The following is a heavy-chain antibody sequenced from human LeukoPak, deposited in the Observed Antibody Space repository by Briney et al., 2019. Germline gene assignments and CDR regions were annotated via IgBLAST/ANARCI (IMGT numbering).Heavy chain of an antibody. D-gene: IGHD3-3*01. CDR2: MFHGGTT. Sequence: SETLSFTCTVSGGSIISSNYYWGWIRQPPGKGLEWMGSMFHGGTTYYNPSLKTRLTISVDTSKNQFSLKLSSVTAADTAVYFCAREYDFWSGYRWFDPWGQGTLVTVSS. CDR1: GGSIISSNYY. CDR3: AREYDFWSGYRWFDP. J-gene: IGHJ5*02. V-gene: IGHV4-39*02.